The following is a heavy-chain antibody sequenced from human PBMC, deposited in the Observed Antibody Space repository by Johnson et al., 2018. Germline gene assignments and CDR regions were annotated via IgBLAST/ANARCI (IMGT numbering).Heavy chain of an antibody. D-gene: IGHD3-3*01. V-gene: IGHV3-66*01. CDR1: GITVSTNF. CDR2: IYTGGHT. CDR3: AKNPNPYYDFWSGYFQPLYYSGMDV. J-gene: IGHJ6*02. Sequence: VRLVESGGGLVQPGGSLRLSCAASGITVSTNFMSWVRQAPGKGLEWVSVIYTGGHTYYADSVKGRFTTSRDNSKNTLYLQMNSLRAEDTTVYYCAKNPNPYYDFWSGYFQPLYYSGMDVWGQGTTVTVSS.